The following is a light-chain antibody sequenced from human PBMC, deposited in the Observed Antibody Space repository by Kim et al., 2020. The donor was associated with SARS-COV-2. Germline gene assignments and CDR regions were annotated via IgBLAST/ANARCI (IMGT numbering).Light chain of an antibody. J-gene: IGKJ5*01. CDR3: QQYNNWPPIT. V-gene: IGKV3-15*01. CDR1: QSVSSN. Sequence: CPGERATLSCRASQSVSSNLAWYQQKPGLAPRLLIYGASTRATGIPARFSGSGSGTEFTLTISSLQSEDFAVYYCQQYNNWPPITFGQGTRLEIK. CDR2: GAS.